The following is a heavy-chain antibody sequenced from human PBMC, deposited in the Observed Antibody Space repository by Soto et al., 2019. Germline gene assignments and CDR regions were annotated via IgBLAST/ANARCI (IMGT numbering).Heavy chain of an antibody. Sequence: GSLMLSCAASGFTFSRYWMNLVRQAPGKGLEWVANIKQDGTEKNYVDSVKGRFTISRDNAKNSLYLQMDSLRAEDTAVYFCARGDTPMITGMDSFDIWGQGTLVTVSS. CDR3: ARGDTPMITGMDSFDI. CDR2: IKQDGTEK. D-gene: IGHD5-18*01. V-gene: IGHV3-7*01. CDR1: GFTFSRYW. J-gene: IGHJ3*02.